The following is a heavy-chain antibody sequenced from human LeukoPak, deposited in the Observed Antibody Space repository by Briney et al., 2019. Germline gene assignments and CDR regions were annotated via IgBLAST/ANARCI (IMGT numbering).Heavy chain of an antibody. V-gene: IGHV4-59*08. CDR2: IYYSGST. CDR1: GGSFSGYY. J-gene: IGHJ4*02. CDR3: ARVAPTGNDY. D-gene: IGHD1-14*01. Sequence: SSETLSLTCAVYGGSFSGYYWSWIRQPPGKGLEWIGYIYYSGSTNYNPSLKSRVTISVDTSKNQFSLKLSSVTAADTAVYYCARVAPTGNDYWGQGTLVTVSS.